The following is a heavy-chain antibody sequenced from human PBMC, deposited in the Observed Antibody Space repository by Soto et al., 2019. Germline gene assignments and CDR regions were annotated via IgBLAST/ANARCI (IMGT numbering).Heavy chain of an antibody. CDR1: GFTFSSYG. CDR2: IWYDGGNK. CDR3: ARGTSSLSGGLDV. D-gene: IGHD3-10*01. J-gene: IGHJ6*02. V-gene: IGHV3-33*01. Sequence: GGSLRLSCAASGFTFSSYGLHWVRQAPGKGLEWVAVIWYDGGNKYYADSVKGRFTISRDNSKNTLFLQMNSLRAEDTAVYYCARGTSSLSGGLDVWGQGTTVTVSS.